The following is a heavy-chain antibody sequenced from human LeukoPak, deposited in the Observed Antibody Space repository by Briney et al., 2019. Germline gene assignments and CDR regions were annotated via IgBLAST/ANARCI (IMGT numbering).Heavy chain of an antibody. CDR3: ARVYSSSWYPFRPYYYMDV. CDR1: GFTFSSYE. Sequence: PGGSLRLSCAASGFTFSSYEMNWVRQAPGKGLEWVSYISSSGSTIYYADSVKGRFTISRDNAKNSLYLQMNSLRAEDTAVYYCARVYSSSWYPFRPYYYMDVWGKGTTVTVSS. V-gene: IGHV3-48*03. CDR2: ISSSGSTI. J-gene: IGHJ6*03. D-gene: IGHD6-13*01.